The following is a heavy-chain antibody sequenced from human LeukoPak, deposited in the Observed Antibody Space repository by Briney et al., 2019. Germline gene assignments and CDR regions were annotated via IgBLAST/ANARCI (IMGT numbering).Heavy chain of an antibody. D-gene: IGHD3-16*01. CDR2: ISYDGSNK. J-gene: IGHJ4*02. Sequence: GGSLRLSCAASGFTFSSYGMHWVRQAPGKGLEWVAVISYDGSNKYYADSVKGRFTISRDNSKSTLYLQMNSLRAEDTAVYYCAKDTGLWYYFDYWGQGTLVTVSS. CDR1: GFTFSSYG. CDR3: AKDTGLWYYFDY. V-gene: IGHV3-30*18.